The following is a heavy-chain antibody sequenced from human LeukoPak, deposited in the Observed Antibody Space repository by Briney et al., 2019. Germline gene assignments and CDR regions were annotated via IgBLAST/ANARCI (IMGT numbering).Heavy chain of an antibody. CDR1: GVTFDDYG. D-gene: IGHD2-15*01. CDR3: AREGYCSGGSCHTEGNFDY. CDR2: INWNGGST. V-gene: IGHV3-20*04. Sequence: GGSLRLSCAASGVTFDDYGMSWVRQPPGKGLEWVCGINWNGGSTGYADSVKGRFTISRDNAKNSLYLQMNSLRAEDTALYYCAREGYCSGGSCHTEGNFDYWGQGTLVTVSS. J-gene: IGHJ4*02.